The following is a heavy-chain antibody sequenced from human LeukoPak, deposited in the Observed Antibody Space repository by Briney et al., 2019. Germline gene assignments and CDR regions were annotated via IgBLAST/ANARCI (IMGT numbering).Heavy chain of an antibody. CDR1: GGSISSGGYS. CDR2: IYHSGST. D-gene: IGHD1-14*01. J-gene: IGHJ5*02. Sequence: SQTLSLTCAVSGGSISSGGYSWSWIRQPPGKGLEWIGYIYHSGSTYYNPSLKSRVTISVDRSKNQFSLKLSSVTAADTAAYYCARVMGIRWFDPWGQGTLVTVSS. CDR3: ARVMGIRWFDP. V-gene: IGHV4-30-2*01.